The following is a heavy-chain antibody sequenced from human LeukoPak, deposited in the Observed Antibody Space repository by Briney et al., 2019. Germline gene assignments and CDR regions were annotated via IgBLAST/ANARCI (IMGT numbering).Heavy chain of an antibody. CDR3: ARGPVVTSLQH. D-gene: IGHD4-23*01. CDR2: ISAYNGNT. Sequence: ASVKVSCKASGYTFTGYYMHWVRQAPGQGLEWMGWISAYNGNTNYAQKLQGRVTMTTDTSTSTAYMELRSLRSDDTAVYYCARGPVVTSLQHWGQGTLVTVSS. V-gene: IGHV1-18*04. CDR1: GYTFTGYY. J-gene: IGHJ1*01.